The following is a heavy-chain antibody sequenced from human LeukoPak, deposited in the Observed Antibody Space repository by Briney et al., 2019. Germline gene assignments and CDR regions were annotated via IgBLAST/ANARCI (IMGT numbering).Heavy chain of an antibody. V-gene: IGHV3-23*01. CDR2: ISGSGGST. Sequence: HAGGSLRLSCAASGVTFSSFGMSWVRQAPGKGLEWVSAISGSGGSTYYADSVKGRFTISRDNSKNTLYLQMNSLRAEDTAVYYCAKDGPGVTVHYFDYWGQGTLVTVSS. CDR1: GVTFSSFG. J-gene: IGHJ4*02. D-gene: IGHD2/OR15-2a*01. CDR3: AKDGPGVTVHYFDY.